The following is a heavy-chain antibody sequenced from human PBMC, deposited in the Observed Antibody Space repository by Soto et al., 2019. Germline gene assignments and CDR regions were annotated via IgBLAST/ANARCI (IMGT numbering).Heavy chain of an antibody. J-gene: IGHJ6*02. V-gene: IGHV1-69*01. CDR2: IIPIFGTA. CDR3: ARGRYSSGSRNDYYYYGMDV. CDR1: GGTFSSYA. Sequence: QVQLVQSGAEVKKPGSSVKVSCKASGGTFSSYAISWVRQAPGQGLEWMGGIIPIFGTANYAQKFQGRVTITADESTSTAYMELSSLRSEDTAVYYCARGRYSSGSRNDYYYYGMDVWGQGTTVTVSS. D-gene: IGHD6-19*01.